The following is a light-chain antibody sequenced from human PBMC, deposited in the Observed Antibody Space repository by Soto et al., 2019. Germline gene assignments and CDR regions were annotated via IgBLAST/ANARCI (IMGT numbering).Light chain of an antibody. CDR1: QNINTY. CDR3: QKTYSAKFT. CDR2: DAA. V-gene: IGKV1-39*01. J-gene: IGKJ3*01. Sequence: DIQMTQSPYSLSAAVGDRVTIACRASQNINTYLNWYQQKPGKAPKLLVFDAASLQNGVPSRFSGGGSRTDFTLTITSLQTEDFETYYCQKTYSAKFTLGHGTKVDIK.